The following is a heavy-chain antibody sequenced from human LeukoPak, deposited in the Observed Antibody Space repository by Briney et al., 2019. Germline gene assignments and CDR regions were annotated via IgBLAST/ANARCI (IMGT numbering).Heavy chain of an antibody. J-gene: IGHJ4*02. Sequence: GGSLRLSCAASGFTLSSYGMHWVRQAPGKGLEWVAVIWYDGSNKYYADSVKGRFTISRDNSKNTLYLQMNSLRAEDTAVYYCAKGMRVVVPAAMDYWGQGTLVTVSS. CDR3: AKGMRVVVPAAMDY. CDR1: GFTLSSYG. V-gene: IGHV3-33*06. D-gene: IGHD2-2*01. CDR2: IWYDGSNK.